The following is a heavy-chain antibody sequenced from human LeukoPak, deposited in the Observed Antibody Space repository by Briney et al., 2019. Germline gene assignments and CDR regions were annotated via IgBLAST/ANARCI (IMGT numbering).Heavy chain of an antibody. V-gene: IGHV1-18*01. CDR2: ISAYNGNT. CDR1: GYTFTSYG. D-gene: IGHD1-26*01. CDR3: AREPRARQSGSYAWFDP. J-gene: IGHJ5*02. Sequence: ASVKVSCKASGYTFTSYGISWVRQAPAQGLEWMGWISAYNGNTNYAQKLQGRVTMTTDTSTSTAYMELRSLRSDDTAAYYCAREPRARQSGSYAWFDPWGQGTLVTVSS.